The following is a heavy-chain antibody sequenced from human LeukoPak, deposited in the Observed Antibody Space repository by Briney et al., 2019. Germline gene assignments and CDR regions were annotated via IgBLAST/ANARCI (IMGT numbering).Heavy chain of an antibody. D-gene: IGHD6-13*01. CDR3: TRGQGIAI. Sequence: PSETLSLTCAVYGGSLSGCYWSWIRQPPGKGLEWIGEINHSGGINYDPSLKSRVTISVDTSKNQFSLNLNSVTAADTAVYYCTRGQGIAIWGQGTKVTVSS. CDR1: GGSLSGCY. V-gene: IGHV4-34*01. J-gene: IGHJ3*02. CDR2: INHSGGI.